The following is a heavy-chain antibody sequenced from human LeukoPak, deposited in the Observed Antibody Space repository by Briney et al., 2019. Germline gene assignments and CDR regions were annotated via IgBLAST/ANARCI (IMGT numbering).Heavy chain of an antibody. D-gene: IGHD6-13*01. V-gene: IGHV3-9*03. J-gene: IGHJ4*02. CDR2: VGWNSANI. CDR3: AKGTSGYSSTWLDS. CDR1: GFTFDDYA. Sequence: QPGRSLRLSCAASGFTFDDYAMHWVRQAPGKGLEWVSGVGWNSANIAYADSVKGRFTNSRDNAKNSLYLQMNSLRAEDMAFYYCAKGTSGYSSTWLDSWGQGALVTVSS.